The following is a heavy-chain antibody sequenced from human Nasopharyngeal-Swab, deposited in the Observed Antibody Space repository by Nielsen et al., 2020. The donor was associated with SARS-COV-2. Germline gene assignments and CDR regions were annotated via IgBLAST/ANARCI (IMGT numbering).Heavy chain of an antibody. CDR1: GFTFSNYA. Sequence: GGSLRLSCVASGFTFSNYAMTWVRQAPGKGLEWVSTISASGESTFYGDSVKGRFTISRDNSKKTLSLQMNSLRAEDTAIYYCAKDRRPLDYWGQGTLVTVSS. J-gene: IGHJ4*02. CDR3: AKDRRPLDY. V-gene: IGHV3-23*01. CDR2: ISASGEST. D-gene: IGHD6-6*01.